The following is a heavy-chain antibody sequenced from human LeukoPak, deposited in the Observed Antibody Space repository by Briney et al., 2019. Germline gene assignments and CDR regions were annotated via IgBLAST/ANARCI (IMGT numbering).Heavy chain of an antibody. Sequence: SQTLSLTCAVSGGSISSGGYSWSWIRQPPGKGLEWIGYIYHSGSTYYNPSLKSRVTISVDRSKNQFSLKLSSVTAADTAVYYSARAPSYYGSGSYYAFDIWGQGTMVTVSS. J-gene: IGHJ3*02. CDR3: ARAPSYYGSGSYYAFDI. D-gene: IGHD3-10*01. CDR2: IYHSGST. V-gene: IGHV4-30-2*01. CDR1: GGSISSGGYS.